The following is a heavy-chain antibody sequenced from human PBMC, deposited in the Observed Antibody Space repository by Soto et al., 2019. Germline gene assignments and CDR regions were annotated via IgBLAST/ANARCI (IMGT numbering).Heavy chain of an antibody. D-gene: IGHD3-16*02. CDR2: IIPIFDTP. CDR1: GGTFKNFA. V-gene: IGHV1-69*01. J-gene: IGHJ4*02. Sequence: QVQLEQSGAEVRQPGSAVRVSCQASGGTFKNFAMNWVRQAPGQGLEWMGGIIPIFDTPHYAQKFQGRVTITVDESTNTAYMDLSSLRSEDTAVYYCARSIGSGGVIGGFDFWGQGTLVTVSS. CDR3: ARSIGSGGVIGGFDF.